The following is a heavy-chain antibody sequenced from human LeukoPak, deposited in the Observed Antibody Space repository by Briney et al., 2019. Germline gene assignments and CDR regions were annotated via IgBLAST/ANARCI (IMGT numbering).Heavy chain of an antibody. CDR1: GFTFNIFA. J-gene: IGHJ4*02. CDR3: AKGQKHDSWSGHSHIYFDY. Sequence: GGSLRLSCAVSGFTFNIFAIGWVRQAPGKGLEWVLSISDSGDTTYYADSVKGRFTISRDNSKNTVYLQMNSLRAEDTAIYFCAKGQKHDSWSGHSHIYFDYWGQGALVTVSS. CDR2: ISDSGDTT. D-gene: IGHD3-3*01. V-gene: IGHV3-23*01.